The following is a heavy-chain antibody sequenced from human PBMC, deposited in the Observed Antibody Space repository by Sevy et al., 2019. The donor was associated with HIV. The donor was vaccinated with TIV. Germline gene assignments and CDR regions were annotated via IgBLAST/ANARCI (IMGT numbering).Heavy chain of an antibody. J-gene: IGHJ6*02. Sequence: GGSLRLSCMASGFLFSTYYISWVRQAPGKGLEWVANINEDGSGKYYVDSVKGRFTISRDNAGKSAFLHMSSLRVDDTGIYYCAREPWGHQLLQNHSDGLDLWGQGTTVTVSS. D-gene: IGHD2-2*01. V-gene: IGHV3-7*01. CDR3: AREPWGHQLLQNHSDGLDL. CDR1: GFLFSTYY. CDR2: INEDGSGK.